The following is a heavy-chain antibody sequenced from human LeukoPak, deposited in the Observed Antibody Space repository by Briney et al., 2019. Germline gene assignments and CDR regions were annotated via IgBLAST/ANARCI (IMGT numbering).Heavy chain of an antibody. V-gene: IGHV1-2*02. Sequence: EASVKVSCKASGYTFTGYYMHWVRQAPGQGLEWMGWINPNSGDTNYAQKFQGRVTMTRDTSISTAYMELSRLRSDDTAVYYCARDGFYDSSGYLIIDYWGQGTLVTVSS. CDR3: ARDGFYDSSGYLIIDY. CDR1: GYTFTGYY. J-gene: IGHJ4*02. D-gene: IGHD3-22*01. CDR2: INPNSGDT.